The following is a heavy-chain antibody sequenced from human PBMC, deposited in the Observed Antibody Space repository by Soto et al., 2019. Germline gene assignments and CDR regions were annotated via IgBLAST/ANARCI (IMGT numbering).Heavy chain of an antibody. CDR2: IYYSGST. D-gene: IGHD3-22*01. J-gene: IGHJ4*02. V-gene: IGHV4-61*01. CDR3: ARDRLSMDYDSSGLIDY. CDR1: GGSVSSGSYY. Sequence: SETLSLTCTVSGGSVSSGSYYWSWIRQPPGKGLEWIGYIYYSGSTNYNPSLKSRVTISVDTSKNQFSLKLSSVTAADTAVYYCARDRLSMDYDSSGLIDYWGQGTLVTVSS.